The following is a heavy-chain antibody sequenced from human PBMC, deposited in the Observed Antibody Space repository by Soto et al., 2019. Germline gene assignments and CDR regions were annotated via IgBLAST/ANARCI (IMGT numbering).Heavy chain of an antibody. V-gene: IGHV4-30-4*01. CDR3: ARGYDSSGYYEAVDY. Sequence: SETLSLTCTVSGGSISSGDYYWSWIRQPPGKGLEWIGYIYYSGSTYYNPSLKSRVTISVDTSKNQFSLKLSSVTAADTAVYYCARGYDSSGYYEAVDYWGQGTLVTVSS. D-gene: IGHD3-22*01. J-gene: IGHJ4*02. CDR1: GGSISSGDYY. CDR2: IYYSGST.